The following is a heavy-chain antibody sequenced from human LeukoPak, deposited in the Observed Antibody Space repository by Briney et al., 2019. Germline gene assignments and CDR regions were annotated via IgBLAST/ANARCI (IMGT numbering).Heavy chain of an antibody. J-gene: IGHJ4*02. CDR3: ARSYCSSISCYSYFDY. V-gene: IGHV4-59*08. D-gene: IGHD2-2*01. CDR1: GGSISGYY. Sequence: SETLSLTCTVSGGSISGYYWSWIRQPPGKGREWIGYIYYSGSTNYNPSLKSRVTMSVDTSKNQFSLRLSSVTAADTAVYYCARSYCSSISCYSYFDYWGQGTLVTVSS. CDR2: IYYSGST.